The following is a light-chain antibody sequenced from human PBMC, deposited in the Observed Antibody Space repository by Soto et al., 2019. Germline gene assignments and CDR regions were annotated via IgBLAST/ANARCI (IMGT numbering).Light chain of an antibody. V-gene: IGKV3-20*01. CDR3: QQYGSSPMYT. J-gene: IGKJ2*01. CDR2: GAS. Sequence: EGVLTQSPGTLSLSPGERATLSCRASQSISSDYLAWYQQKPGQAPRLLIFGASTRATGIPDRFSGSGSGTDFTLTISRLEPEDFAVYYCQQYGSSPMYTIGQGPKV. CDR1: QSISSDY.